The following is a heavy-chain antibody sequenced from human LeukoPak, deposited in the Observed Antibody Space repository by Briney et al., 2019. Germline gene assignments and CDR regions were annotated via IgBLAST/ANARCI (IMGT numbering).Heavy chain of an antibody. Sequence: GGSLRLSCAASGFTFSSYWMSWVRQAPGKGLEWVANIKQDGSEKYYVDSVKGRFTISGDNAKNSLYLQMNSLRAEDTAVYYCARDAQYYDFWSGYYDYYYYMDVWGKGTTVTVSS. CDR2: IKQDGSEK. J-gene: IGHJ6*03. CDR1: GFTFSSYW. D-gene: IGHD3-3*01. CDR3: ARDAQYYDFWSGYYDYYYYMDV. V-gene: IGHV3-7*01.